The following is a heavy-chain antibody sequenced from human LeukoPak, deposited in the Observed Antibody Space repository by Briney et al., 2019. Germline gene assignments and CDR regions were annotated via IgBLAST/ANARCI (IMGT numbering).Heavy chain of an antibody. J-gene: IGHJ4*02. CDR2: ISGSGVST. Sequence: GGSLRLSCAASGFTFSSYAMSWVRQAPGKGLEWVSSISGSGVSTYYADAVKGRFTISRDNSKNTLYLQMNSLRAEDTAVYYCAKDRPPIAAAGTKLDYWGQGTLVTVSS. D-gene: IGHD6-13*01. CDR1: GFTFSSYA. V-gene: IGHV3-23*01. CDR3: AKDRPPIAAAGTKLDY.